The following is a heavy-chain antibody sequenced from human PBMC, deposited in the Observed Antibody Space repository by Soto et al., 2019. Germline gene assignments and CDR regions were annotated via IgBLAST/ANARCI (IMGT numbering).Heavy chain of an antibody. D-gene: IGHD4-4*01. V-gene: IGHV3-11*01. J-gene: IGHJ3*01. Sequence: GGSLRLSCAASGFTFSDYYMSWIRQAPGKGLEWVSYISFNGGTIYYADSVKGRFTISRDNVKNSLYLQMNSLRVEDTAVYYCARESAMTTVTTAVAFDVWGQGTMVTVSS. CDR1: GFTFSDYY. CDR3: ARESAMTTVTTAVAFDV. CDR2: ISFNGGTI.